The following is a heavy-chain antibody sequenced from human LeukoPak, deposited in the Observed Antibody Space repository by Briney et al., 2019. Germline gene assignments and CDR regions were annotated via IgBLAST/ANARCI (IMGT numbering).Heavy chain of an antibody. D-gene: IGHD2-15*01. J-gene: IGHJ6*02. CDR2: IIPTFGTA. V-gene: IGHV1-69*13. CDR3: AREGLGGGSLDV. Sequence: SVKVSCKASGCTFSSYAISWVRQAPGQGLEWMGGIIPTFGTANYAQKFQGRVTITADESTSTAYMELRSLRSDDTAVYYCAREGLGGGSLDVWGQGTTVTVSS. CDR1: GCTFSSYA.